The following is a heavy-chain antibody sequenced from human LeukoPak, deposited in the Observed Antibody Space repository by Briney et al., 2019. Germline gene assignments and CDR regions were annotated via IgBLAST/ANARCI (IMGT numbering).Heavy chain of an antibody. CDR1: GYRFTSYW. J-gene: IGHJ4*02. CDR3: ARHAITLFDY. CDR2: IYPGDSDT. Sequence: GESLKISCKGPGYRFTSYWIGWVRQMPGKGLEWMGIIYPGDSDTRYSPSFQGQVAISADKSISTAYLQWSSLKTSDTAMYYCARHAITLFDYWGQGTLVTVSS. D-gene: IGHD3-10*01. V-gene: IGHV5-51*01.